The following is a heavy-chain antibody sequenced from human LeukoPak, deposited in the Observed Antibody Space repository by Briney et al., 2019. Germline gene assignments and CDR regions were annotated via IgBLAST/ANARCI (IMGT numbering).Heavy chain of an antibody. D-gene: IGHD5-18*01. CDR3: ARHLSGVTGYTYGRGIDY. V-gene: IGHV3-20*04. Sequence: GGSLRLSCAASGFTFDDYGMSWVRQAPGKGLEWVSGINWNGGSTGYADSVKGRFTISRDNAKTSLYLQMNSLRAEDTAVYYCARHLSGVTGYTYGRGIDYWGQGTLVTVSS. CDR2: INWNGGST. J-gene: IGHJ4*02. CDR1: GFTFDDYG.